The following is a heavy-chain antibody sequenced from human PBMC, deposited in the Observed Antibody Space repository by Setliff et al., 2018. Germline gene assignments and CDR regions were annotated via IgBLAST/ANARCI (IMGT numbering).Heavy chain of an antibody. J-gene: IGHJ6*03. D-gene: IGHD5-18*01. CDR3: ARHVLTAMAPPPYYYYYMDV. V-gene: IGHV4-39*01. CDR2: IYYGGST. CDR1: GGAIGNNIYQ. Sequence: ASETLSLTCTVSGGAIGNNIYQWAWIRQSPGKGLEWIGSIYYGGSTNYNPSLKSRVTISVDTSKNQFSLKLSSVTAADTAVYYCARHVLTAMAPPPYYYYYMDVWGKGTTVTVSS.